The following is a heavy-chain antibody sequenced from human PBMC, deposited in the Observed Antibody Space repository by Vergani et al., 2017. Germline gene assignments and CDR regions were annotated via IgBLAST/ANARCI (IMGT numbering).Heavy chain of an antibody. CDR3: AGNRAIELAGRMHYYYAIDV. Sequence: QLQLQESGPGLVKPSETLSLTCAVSGVSIKSRSYYWGWLRQSPGKGLEWIGSIYDNGNTYYNPSLKSRVTISVDTSKNQVSLNLGSVTAADTAVYYCAGNRAIELAGRMHYYYAIDVWGEGTTVTVSS. CDR1: GVSIKSRSYY. V-gene: IGHV4-39*01. CDR2: IYDNGNT. D-gene: IGHD5-24*01. J-gene: IGHJ6*04.